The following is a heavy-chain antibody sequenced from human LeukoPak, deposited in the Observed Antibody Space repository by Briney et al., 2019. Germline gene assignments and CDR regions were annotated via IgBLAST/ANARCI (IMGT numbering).Heavy chain of an antibody. CDR1: GYTFTIYY. D-gene: IGHD6-19*01. CDR3: ARDPDAPHGSGWYMGGGDY. CDR2: INPSGGST. Sequence: ASVTVSCKASGYTFTIYYMHWVRQAPGQGLEWMGIINPSGGSTSYAQKFQGRVTMTRDTSTSTVYMELSSLRSEDTAVYYCARDPDAPHGSGWYMGGGDYWGQGTLVTVSS. V-gene: IGHV1-46*01. J-gene: IGHJ4*02.